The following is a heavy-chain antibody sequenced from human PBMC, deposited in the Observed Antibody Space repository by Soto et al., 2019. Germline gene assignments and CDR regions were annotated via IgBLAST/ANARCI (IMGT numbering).Heavy chain of an antibody. CDR3: ARGPSQPQLLSGQQLGP. D-gene: IGHD6-13*01. CDR2: INPSGGST. Sequence: GASVKVSCKASGYTFTSYYMHWVRQAPGQGLEWMGIINPSGGSTSYAQKFQGRVTMTRDTSTSTVYMELSSLRSEDTAVYYCARGPSQPQLLSGQQLGPWGQGTLVTVPQ. V-gene: IGHV1-46*01. J-gene: IGHJ5*02. CDR1: GYTFTSYY.